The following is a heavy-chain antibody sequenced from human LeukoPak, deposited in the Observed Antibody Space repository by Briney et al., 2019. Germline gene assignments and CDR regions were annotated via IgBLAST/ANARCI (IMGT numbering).Heavy chain of an antibody. D-gene: IGHD6-19*01. J-gene: IGHJ6*02. V-gene: IGHV4-39*01. Sequence: SETLSLTCTVSGGSISSSSYYWGWIRQPPGKGLEWIGSIYYSGSTYYNPSLKSRVTISVDTSKNQFSLKLSSVTAADTAVYYCARREGSYSSGWGHYYYDGMDVWGQGTTVTVSS. CDR2: IYYSGST. CDR1: GGSISSSSYY. CDR3: ARREGSYSSGWGHYYYDGMDV.